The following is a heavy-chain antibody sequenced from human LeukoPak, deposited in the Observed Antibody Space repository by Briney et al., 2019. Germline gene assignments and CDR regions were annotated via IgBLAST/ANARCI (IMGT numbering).Heavy chain of an antibody. Sequence: PSDPLSLICSVSVGSVSRGSYYCRWIRQPPGEGLEWNGYIYYCWSTNYNPSLKSRFTISVDTSKNQFSLKLSSVTAADTAVYYCARDGSSWYFDYWGQGTLVTVSS. D-gene: IGHD6-13*01. J-gene: IGHJ4*02. V-gene: IGHV4-61*01. CDR3: ARDGSSWYFDY. CDR2: IYYCWST. CDR1: VGSVSRGSYY.